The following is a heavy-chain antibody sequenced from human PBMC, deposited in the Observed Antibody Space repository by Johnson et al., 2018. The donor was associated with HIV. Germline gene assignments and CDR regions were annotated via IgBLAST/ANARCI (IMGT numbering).Heavy chain of an antibody. CDR3: AQIGSAAFTMFREPPGGDAFDI. CDR2: IKQDGSER. V-gene: IGHV3-7*01. Sequence: VQLVESGGGLVQPGGSLRLSCAASGFTFSSYWMSWVRQAPGKGLEWVANIKQDGSERYYVDSVKGRFTISRDNAKNSLYLQMNSLRADDTAVYYCAQIGSAAFTMFREPPGGDAFDIWGQGTMVTVSS. CDR1: GFTFSSYW. J-gene: IGHJ3*02. D-gene: IGHD3-10*01.